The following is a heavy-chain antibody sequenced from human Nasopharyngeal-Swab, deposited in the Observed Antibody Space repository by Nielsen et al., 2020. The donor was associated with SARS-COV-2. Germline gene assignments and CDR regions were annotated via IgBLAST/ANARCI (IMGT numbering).Heavy chain of an antibody. V-gene: IGHV3-21*01. D-gene: IGHD2-2*01. CDR2: ISSSSSYI. CDR3: ARDPSLGTSCYECDYYGMDV. J-gene: IGHJ6*02. Sequence: GGSLRLSCAASGFTFSSYSMNWVRQAPGKGLEWVSSISSSSSYIYYADSVKGRFTISRDNAKNSLYLQMNSLRAEDTAVYYCARDPSLGTSCYECDYYGMDVWGQGTTVTVSS. CDR1: GFTFSSYS.